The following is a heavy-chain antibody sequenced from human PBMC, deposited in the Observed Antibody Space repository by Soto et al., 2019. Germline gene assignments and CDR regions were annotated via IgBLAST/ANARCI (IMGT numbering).Heavy chain of an antibody. Sequence: GGSLRLSCAASGFTFSSYGMHWVRQAPGKGLEWVAVIWYDGSNKYYADSVKGRFTISKDNSKNTLYLQMNSLRAEDTAVYYCARDGYCSGGSCPLGDYYYYGMDVWGQGTTVTVSS. CDR1: GFTFSSYG. D-gene: IGHD2-15*01. CDR3: ARDGYCSGGSCPLGDYYYYGMDV. CDR2: IWYDGSNK. V-gene: IGHV3-33*01. J-gene: IGHJ6*02.